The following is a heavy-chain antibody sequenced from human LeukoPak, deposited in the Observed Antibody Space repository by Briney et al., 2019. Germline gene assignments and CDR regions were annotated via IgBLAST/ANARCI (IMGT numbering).Heavy chain of an antibody. CDR3: AGDLLYCSSTSCYAFDY. Sequence: NPSETLSLTCTVSSYSISNGYYWGWIRQPPGKGLEWIGSIYHSGNTYYNPSLKSRVTISVDTFKNQFSLKLSSVTAADTAVYYCAGDLLYCSSTSCYAFDYWGQGTLVTVSS. CDR1: SYSISNGYY. D-gene: IGHD2-2*01. V-gene: IGHV4-38-2*02. CDR2: IYHSGNT. J-gene: IGHJ4*02.